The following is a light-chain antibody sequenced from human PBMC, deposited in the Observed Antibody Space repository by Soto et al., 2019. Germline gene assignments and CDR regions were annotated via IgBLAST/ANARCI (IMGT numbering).Light chain of an antibody. CDR1: KLGDKY. Sequence: SSELTQPPSVSVSPRQTASIICSGDKLGDKYASWYQQKPGQSPVLVIYQDNKRPSGVPERFSGSNSGNTATLTISGTQAMDEVDYYCQAWDSSTAVFGGGPKLTVL. V-gene: IGLV3-1*01. CDR3: QAWDSSTAV. CDR2: QDN. J-gene: IGLJ2*01.